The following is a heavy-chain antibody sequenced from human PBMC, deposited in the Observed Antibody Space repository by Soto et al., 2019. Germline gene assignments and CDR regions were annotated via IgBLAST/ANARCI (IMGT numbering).Heavy chain of an antibody. CDR3: ARWPQPRYTADPYAVDV. CDR1: GGTFSSSG. Sequence: QVHLVQSGTEVKKPGSSVKVSCKASGGTFSSSGFSWVRQAPGQGLEWMGMIVPSLDTTNYAQKFQARVTITADEGTSTAYMALRSLGSEDTAVYYCARWPQPRYTADPYAVDVWGQGARVIVSS. J-gene: IGHJ6*02. CDR2: IVPSLDTT. V-gene: IGHV1-69*11. D-gene: IGHD3-16*02.